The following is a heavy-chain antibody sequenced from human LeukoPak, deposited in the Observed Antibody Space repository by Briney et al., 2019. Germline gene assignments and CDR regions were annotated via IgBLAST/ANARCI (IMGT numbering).Heavy chain of an antibody. CDR3: ARLIGDYPDVAYYFDY. D-gene: IGHD4-17*01. J-gene: IGHJ4*02. CDR2: IYPGDSDT. V-gene: IGHV5-51*01. Sequence: GESLKISCKGSGYSFTSYWIGWVRQMPGKGLEWMGIIYPGDSDTRYSPSFQGQVTISADKSISTAYLQWSSLKASDTAMYYCARLIGDYPDVAYYFDYWGQGTLVTVSS. CDR1: GYSFTSYW.